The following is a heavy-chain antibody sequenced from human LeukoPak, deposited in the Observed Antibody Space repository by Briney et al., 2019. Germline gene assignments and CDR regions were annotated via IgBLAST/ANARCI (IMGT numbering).Heavy chain of an antibody. CDR3: ARRHYDSSGYYRVGAFDI. J-gene: IGHJ3*02. V-gene: IGHV4-39*01. D-gene: IGHD3-22*01. Sequence: PSETLSLTCTVSGGSITSSSYYWGWIRQPPGKGLEWIGSISYSGSTYYSPSLKSRVTISVDTSKNQFSLKLSSVTAADTAVYYCARRHYDSSGYYRVGAFDIWGQGTMVTVSS. CDR2: ISYSGST. CDR1: GGSITSSSYY.